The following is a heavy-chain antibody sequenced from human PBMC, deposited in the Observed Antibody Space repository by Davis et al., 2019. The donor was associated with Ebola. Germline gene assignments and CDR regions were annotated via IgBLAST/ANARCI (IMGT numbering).Heavy chain of an antibody. CDR2: IKQDGSEK. D-gene: IGHD1-26*01. Sequence: PGGSLRLSCAASGFTFSSYWMSWVRQAPGKGLEWVANIKQDGSEKYYVDSVKGRFTISRDNAKNSLYLQMNSLRAEDTAVYYCARGRAQGYSGSYGDWFDPWGQGTLVTVSS. V-gene: IGHV3-7*01. J-gene: IGHJ5*02. CDR1: GFTFSSYW. CDR3: ARGRAQGYSGSYGDWFDP.